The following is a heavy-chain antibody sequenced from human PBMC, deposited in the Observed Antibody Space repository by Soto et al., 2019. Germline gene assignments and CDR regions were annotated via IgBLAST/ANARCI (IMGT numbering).Heavy chain of an antibody. Sequence: QLVQSGAEVKKPGASVKVSCKASGYRFSNYDISWVRQAPGQGLEWMAWISAHNGNKHYAEKFQGRVSTTTDTSTSTASMEVRPLKTDATAVYYCARGLLAYFGMDVWGQGTTVTVS. CDR3: ARGLLAYFGMDV. D-gene: IGHD1-26*01. J-gene: IGHJ6*02. CDR2: ISAHNGNK. CDR1: GYRFSNYD. V-gene: IGHV1-18*01.